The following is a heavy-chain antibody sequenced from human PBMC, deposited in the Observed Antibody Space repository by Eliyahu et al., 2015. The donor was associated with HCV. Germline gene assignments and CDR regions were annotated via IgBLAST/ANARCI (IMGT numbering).Heavy chain of an antibody. V-gene: IGHV4-39*01. CDR2: PFWWVP. Sequence: QLQLQESGPGLVKPSETLSLTCTVSGGSISDNHYWGWIRQPPGRGLEWIWGLPFWWVPLHPPSLKSRVTISVGRSGNQFSLRLNSVTAADTAVYFCAQHAETVAVARGFGYWGRGTLVTVSS. CDR1: GGSISDNHY. D-gene: IGHD6-19*01. CDR3: AQHAETVAVARGFGY. J-gene: IGHJ4*02.